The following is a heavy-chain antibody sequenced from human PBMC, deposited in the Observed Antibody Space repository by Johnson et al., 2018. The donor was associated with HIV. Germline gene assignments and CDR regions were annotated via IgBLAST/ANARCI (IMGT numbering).Heavy chain of an antibody. D-gene: IGHD6-19*01. CDR1: GFTVSSNY. V-gene: IGHV3-66*01. Sequence: VQLVESGGGLVQPGGSLRLSCAASGFTVSSNYMSWVRQAQGKGLEWVSVIYSGGSTYYEDSVKGRFTISRDNSKNTLYLQMNSLRAEDTAVYYCARSGNRQWLVRGAFDIWGQGTMVTVSS. CDR2: IYSGGST. CDR3: ARSGNRQWLVRGAFDI. J-gene: IGHJ3*02.